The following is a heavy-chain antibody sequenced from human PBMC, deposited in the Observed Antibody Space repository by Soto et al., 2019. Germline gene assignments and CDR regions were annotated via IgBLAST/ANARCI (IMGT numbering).Heavy chain of an antibody. J-gene: IGHJ6*02. V-gene: IGHV4-59*08. D-gene: IGHD3-10*01. Sequence: SETLSLTCTVSGGCISSYYWSWIRQPPGKGLEWIGYIYYSGSTNYNPSLKSRVTISVDSSKNQFSLKLSSVTAADTAVYYCARRGYGSGSYSYYGMDVWGQGTTVTVS. CDR3: ARRGYGSGSYSYYGMDV. CDR2: IYYSGST. CDR1: GGCISSYY.